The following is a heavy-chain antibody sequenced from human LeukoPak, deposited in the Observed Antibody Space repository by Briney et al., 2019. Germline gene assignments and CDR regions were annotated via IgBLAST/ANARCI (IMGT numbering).Heavy chain of an antibody. CDR1: GYTFTCYY. V-gene: IGHV1-2*02. CDR2: INPNSGGT. D-gene: IGHD5-18*01. Sequence: ASVKVSCKASGYTFTCYYMHWVRQPPGQGLEWMGWINPNSGGTNYAQKFQGRVTITRDTSISTAYMELSRLRSDDTAVYYCARDHYTGYSYGFDYWGQGTLVTVSS. J-gene: IGHJ4*02. CDR3: ARDHYTGYSYGFDY.